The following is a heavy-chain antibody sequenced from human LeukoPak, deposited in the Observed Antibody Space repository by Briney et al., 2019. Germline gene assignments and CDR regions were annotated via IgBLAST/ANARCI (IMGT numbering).Heavy chain of an antibody. D-gene: IGHD6-19*01. CDR2: ISYDGSNK. V-gene: IGHV3-30*03. J-gene: IGHJ6*02. CDR3: ARGDDSGWYGVSYYYYGMDV. CDR1: GFTFSSYG. Sequence: PGGSLRLSCAASGFTFSSYGMHWVRQAPGKGLEWVAVISYDGSNKYYADSVKGRFTISRDNSKNTLYLQMNSLRAEDTAVYYCARGDDSGWYGVSYYYYGMDVWGQGTTVTVSS.